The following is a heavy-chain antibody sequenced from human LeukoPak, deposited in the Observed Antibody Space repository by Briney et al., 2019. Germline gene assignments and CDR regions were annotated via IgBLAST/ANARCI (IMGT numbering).Heavy chain of an antibody. Sequence: SQTLSLTCTVSGASIASAGYYWSWIRQHPGKGLEWIGFINYSGSTNYNPSLKSRVTVLVDTAKNQFSLKLSSVTAAGTAVYYCARDTNSLDYWGQGTLVTVSS. CDR1: GASIASAGYY. CDR3: ARDTNSLDY. V-gene: IGHV4-31*03. D-gene: IGHD2-2*01. J-gene: IGHJ4*02. CDR2: INYSGST.